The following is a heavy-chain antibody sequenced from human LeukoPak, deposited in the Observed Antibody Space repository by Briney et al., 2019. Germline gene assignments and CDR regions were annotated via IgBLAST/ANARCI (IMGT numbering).Heavy chain of an antibody. CDR1: GGSISSSSYY. Sequence: SETLSLTCTVSGGSISSSSYYWGWIRQPPGKGLEWIGSIYYSGSTYYNPSLKSRVTISVDTSKNQFSLKLSSVTAADTAVYYCARAGSGWYWGNRYYYYYMDVWGKGTTVTISS. V-gene: IGHV4-39*07. CDR2: IYYSGST. J-gene: IGHJ6*03. D-gene: IGHD6-19*01. CDR3: ARAGSGWYWGNRYYYYYMDV.